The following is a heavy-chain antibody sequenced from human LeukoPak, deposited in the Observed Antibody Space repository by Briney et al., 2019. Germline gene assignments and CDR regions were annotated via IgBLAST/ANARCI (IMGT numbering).Heavy chain of an antibody. V-gene: IGHV3-48*04. CDR1: GFTFSSYS. D-gene: IGHD4-23*01. Sequence: GGSLRLSCAASGFTFSSYSMNWVRQTPGKGLEWVSYINGGSGTIYYADSVEGRFTVSRDDAKNSLYLQMNSLRAEDTAVYYCARAHGGNARWGQGTLVTVSS. CDR3: ARAHGGNAR. J-gene: IGHJ4*02. CDR2: INGGSGTI.